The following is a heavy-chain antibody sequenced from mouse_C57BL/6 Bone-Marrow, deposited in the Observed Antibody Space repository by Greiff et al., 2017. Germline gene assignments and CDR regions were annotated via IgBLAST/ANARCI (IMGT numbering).Heavy chain of an antibody. V-gene: IGHV1-64*01. CDR2: IHPNSGST. D-gene: IGHD1-1*01. CDR1: GYTFTSYW. CDR3: ARSHYGSSHGY. Sequence: QVQLKQPGAELVKPGASVKLSCKASGYTFTSYWMHWVKQRPGQGLEWIGMIHPNSGSTNYNEKFKSKATLTVDKSSSTAYMQLSSLTSEDSAVYYCARSHYGSSHGYWGQGTTLTVSS. J-gene: IGHJ2*01.